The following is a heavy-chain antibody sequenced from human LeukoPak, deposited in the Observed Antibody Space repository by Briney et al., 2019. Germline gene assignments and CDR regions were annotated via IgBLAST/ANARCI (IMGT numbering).Heavy chain of an antibody. D-gene: IGHD5-18*01. Sequence: PGGSLRLSCAASGFTFSSYWMSWVRQAPGRGVEWVANIKQDGSEKYYVDSVKGRFTISRDNAKNSLYLQMNSLRAEDTAVYYCARGIQLWAFPFDYWGQGTLVTVSS. CDR1: GFTFSSYW. V-gene: IGHV3-7*02. J-gene: IGHJ4*02. CDR2: IKQDGSEK. CDR3: ARGIQLWAFPFDY.